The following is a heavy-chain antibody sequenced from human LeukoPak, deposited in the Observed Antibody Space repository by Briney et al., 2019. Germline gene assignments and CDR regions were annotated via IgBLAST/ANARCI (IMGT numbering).Heavy chain of an antibody. Sequence: PGGSLRLSCAASGFTFSSYAMHWVRQAPGKGLEWVAVISYDGSNKYYADSVKGRFTISRDNSKNTLYLQMNSLRAEDTAVYYCARAGRGIAAAVTYFDYWGQGTLVTVSS. CDR1: GFTFSSYA. CDR2: ISYDGSNK. D-gene: IGHD6-13*01. J-gene: IGHJ4*02. CDR3: ARAGRGIAAAVTYFDY. V-gene: IGHV3-30-3*01.